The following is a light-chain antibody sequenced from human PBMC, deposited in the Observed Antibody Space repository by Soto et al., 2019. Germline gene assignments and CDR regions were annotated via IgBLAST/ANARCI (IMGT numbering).Light chain of an antibody. V-gene: IGKV3-15*01. Sequence: EIVLTQSPCSLSLSAGERATLPCRASQSVSSNLAWYQQKPGQAPRLLIYGASTWATGVPSRFSGSGSGTEFPITISRLPYEDFAVYYCQQYNNWPLTFGQGTKVDIK. CDR2: GAS. CDR3: QQYNNWPLT. CDR1: QSVSSN. J-gene: IGKJ1*01.